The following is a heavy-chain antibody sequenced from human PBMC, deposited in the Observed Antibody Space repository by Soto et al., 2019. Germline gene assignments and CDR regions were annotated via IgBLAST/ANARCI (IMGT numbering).Heavy chain of an antibody. CDR2: INPYNGNT. CDR3: AEDDCISGHCYQGDY. J-gene: IGHJ4*02. D-gene: IGHD2-2*01. V-gene: IGHV1-18*01. CDR1: GYSFTTYG. Sequence: QVHLVQSGAEVKKPGASVKVSCKTSGYSFTTYGINWVRQAPGQGLEWMGWINPYNGNTNYPQNLQGKVTVTTDTSTSTVYMELGSLRSDDTAVYYCAEDDCISGHCYQGDYWGQGALVPVCS.